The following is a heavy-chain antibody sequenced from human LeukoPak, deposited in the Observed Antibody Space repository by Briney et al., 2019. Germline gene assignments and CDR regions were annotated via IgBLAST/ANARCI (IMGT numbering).Heavy chain of an antibody. CDR2: IRSKANNYAT. D-gene: IGHD4-17*01. CDR1: GLTFSGSA. V-gene: IGHV3-73*01. J-gene: IGHJ1*01. CDR3: TSRDSTVTPTGYFQH. Sequence: GGSLRLSCAASGLTFSGSAMHWVRQASGKGLEWVGRIRSKANNYATAYAASVKGRFTISRDDSKNTAYLQMNSLKTEDTAVYYCTSRDSTVTPTGYFQHWGQGTLVTVSS.